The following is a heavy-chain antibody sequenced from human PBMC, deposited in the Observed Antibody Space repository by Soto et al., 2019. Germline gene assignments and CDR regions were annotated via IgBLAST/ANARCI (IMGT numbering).Heavy chain of an antibody. D-gene: IGHD2-2*01. J-gene: IGHJ1*01. V-gene: IGHV3-74*01. CDR2: INSDGSST. Sequence: VQLVESGGGLVQPGGSLRLSCAASGFSFSSYWMHWVRHAPGKGLVWVSRINSDGSSTTYADSVKGRFTISRDNRKHTLYLPMNSMAPEDTAVYYCAQGVAAATRYFKPWGQGTLVTVSS. CDR3: AQGVAAATRYFKP. CDR1: GFSFSSYW.